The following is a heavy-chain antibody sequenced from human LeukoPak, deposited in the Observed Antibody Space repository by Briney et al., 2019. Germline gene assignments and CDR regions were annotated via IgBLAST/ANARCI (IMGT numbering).Heavy chain of an antibody. CDR2: ISYDGHTI. V-gene: IGHV3-30-3*01. CDR3: ARSGGLQKFDY. CDR1: EFTFSNYA. Sequence: PGGSLRLSCAASEFTFSNYALHWVRQAPGKGLQWVAVISYDGHTIHYADSVKGRFIISRDTSKNTLYLQMNSLRAEDTAVYYCARSGGLQKFDYWGQGTLVTVSS. D-gene: IGHD4-11*01. J-gene: IGHJ4*02.